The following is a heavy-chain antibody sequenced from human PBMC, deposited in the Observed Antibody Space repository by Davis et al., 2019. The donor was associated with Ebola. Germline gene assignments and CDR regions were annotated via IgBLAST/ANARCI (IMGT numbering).Heavy chain of an antibody. D-gene: IGHD1-1*01. J-gene: IGHJ2*01. CDR2: ISYDGSNK. CDR1: GFTFSSYG. V-gene: IGHV3-30*03. CDR3: ARGQQRTKYWYFDL. Sequence: GESLKISCAASGFTFSSYGMHWVRQAPGKGLEWVAVISYDGSNKYYADSVKGRFTISRDNSKNTLYLQMNSLRAEDTAVYYCARGQQRTKYWYFDLWGRGTLVTVSS.